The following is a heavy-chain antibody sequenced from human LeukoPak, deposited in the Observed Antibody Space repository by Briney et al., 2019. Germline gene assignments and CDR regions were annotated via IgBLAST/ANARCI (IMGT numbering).Heavy chain of an antibody. CDR1: GGSISSCGYF. CDR3: AGASIWAATRAAAGNDY. D-gene: IGHD6-13*01. CDR2: IYHSGST. V-gene: IGHV4-30-2*02. J-gene: IGHJ4*02. Sequence: SQTLSLTCAVSGGSISSCGYFWSWIRQPPGKGLKWIGYIYHSGSTYYNPSLKSRVTISVDTSKNQFSLRLSSVTTADTAVYYCAGASIWAATRAAAGNDYWGQGTLVTVSS.